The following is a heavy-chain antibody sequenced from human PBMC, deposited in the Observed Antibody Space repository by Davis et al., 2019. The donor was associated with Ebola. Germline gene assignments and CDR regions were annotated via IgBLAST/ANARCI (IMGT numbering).Heavy chain of an antibody. J-gene: IGHJ4*02. V-gene: IGHV3-53*01. CDR2: IYSDDRT. D-gene: IGHD4-23*01. Sequence: GESLKISCAASGFIVSSYYMSWVRQAPGKGLEWVSLIYSDDRTYYADSVKGRFTISRDRSKNTLDLQMTSLRAEDTAVYYCANLDYGGNSGLDYWGQGTLVTVSS. CDR1: GFIVSSYY. CDR3: ANLDYGGNSGLDY.